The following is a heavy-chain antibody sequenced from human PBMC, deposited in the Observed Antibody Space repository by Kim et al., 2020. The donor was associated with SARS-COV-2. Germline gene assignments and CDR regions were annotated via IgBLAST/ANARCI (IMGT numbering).Heavy chain of an antibody. CDR1: GGTFSNYG. J-gene: IGHJ4*01. Sequence: SVKVSCKASGGTFSNYGIDWVRQAPGQGLEWVGGIIPILGTTNYAQKFQGRVTITADDATTAYMELSSLTSDDTAVYYCARGGPRSGYSYGSFDYWGHG. V-gene: IGHV1-69*13. CDR3: ARGGPRSGYSYGSFDY. CDR2: IIPILGTT. D-gene: IGHD5-18*01.